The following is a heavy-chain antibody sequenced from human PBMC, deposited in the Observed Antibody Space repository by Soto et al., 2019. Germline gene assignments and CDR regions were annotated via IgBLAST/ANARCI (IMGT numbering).Heavy chain of an antibody. D-gene: IGHD2-15*01. CDR1: GLSFNIYW. V-gene: IGHV3-74*01. CDR3: AGGMVGLDV. Sequence: DVQLVESGGGVVQPGGSLRLSCAASGLSFNIYWMHWVRQVPGKGLVWLARINSDGSHTIYVDSVKGRFTISRDNAKNTVFLQMDSLRDEHTGVYYRAGGMVGLDVWGQGTTVTVSS. J-gene: IGHJ6*02. CDR2: INSDGSHT.